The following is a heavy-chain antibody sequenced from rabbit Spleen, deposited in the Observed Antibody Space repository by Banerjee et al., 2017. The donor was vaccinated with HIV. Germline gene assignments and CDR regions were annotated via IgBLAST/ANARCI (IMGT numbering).Heavy chain of an antibody. CDR2: PDGGFT. CDR3: ARDTGSSFSSYGMDL. V-gene: IGHV1S40*01. Sequence: QSLEESGGDLVKPGASLTLTCTASGFSFSTSYWICWVRQAPGKGLEWIACPDGGFTYFASWAKGRFTCSKTSSTTVTLQMTSLTAADTATYFCARDTGSSFSSYGMDLWGQGTLVTVS. D-gene: IGHD8-1*01. J-gene: IGHJ6*01. CDR1: GFSFSTSYW.